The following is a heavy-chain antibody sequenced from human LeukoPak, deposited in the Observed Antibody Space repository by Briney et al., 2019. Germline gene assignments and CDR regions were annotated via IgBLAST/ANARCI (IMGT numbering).Heavy chain of an antibody. Sequence: SETLSLTCTVSGGSISNHYWTWVRQPPGKGLECIGYISYSGSTNYNPSLRSRVTISIDTSNNQISLRLSPVTAADTAVYYCARDPTTVTKGFDIWGLGTMVTVSP. D-gene: IGHD4-17*01. CDR3: ARDPTTVTKGFDI. CDR2: ISYSGST. CDR1: GGSISNHY. V-gene: IGHV4-59*11. J-gene: IGHJ3*02.